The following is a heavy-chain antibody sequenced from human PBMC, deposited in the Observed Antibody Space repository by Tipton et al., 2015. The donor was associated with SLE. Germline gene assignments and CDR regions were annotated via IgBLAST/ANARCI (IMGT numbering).Heavy chain of an antibody. V-gene: IGHV4-39*07. CDR3: ARATDFWSGYHVDI. D-gene: IGHD3-3*01. J-gene: IGHJ3*02. CDR1: SDSITTTDYY. CDR2: VYYGGST. Sequence: TLSLTCSVSSDSITTTDYYWGWLRQPPGKGLEWIGTVYYGGSTYSNPSLNSRVTISVDTSKNQFSLKLRSVTAADTAVYYCARATDFWSGYHVDIWGQGTMVTVSS.